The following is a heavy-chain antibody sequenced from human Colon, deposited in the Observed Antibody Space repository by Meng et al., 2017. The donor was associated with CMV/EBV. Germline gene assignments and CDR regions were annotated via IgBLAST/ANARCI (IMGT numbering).Heavy chain of an antibody. CDR1: GYTFTNYG. CDR2: ISAYNGDT. CDR3: ARATRRHDNGGHWPLFDY. V-gene: IGHV1-18*01. J-gene: IGHJ4*02. Sequence: GESLKISCKASGYTFTNYGISWVRQAPGQGLEWMGWISAYNGDTNYAQNLQVRVTMTTDTSTSTAYMELRSLRSDDTAVYYCARATRRHDNGGHWPLFDYWGQGTLVTVSS. D-gene: IGHD4-23*01.